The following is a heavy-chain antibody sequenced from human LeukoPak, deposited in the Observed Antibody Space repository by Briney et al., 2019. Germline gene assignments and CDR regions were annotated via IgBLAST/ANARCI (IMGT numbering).Heavy chain of an antibody. J-gene: IGHJ6*02. D-gene: IGHD2-2*01. Sequence: GGSLRLSCAASGFTVSSNYMSWVRQAPGKGLEWVSVIYSGGSTYYADSVKGRFTISRDNSKNTLYLQMNSLRAEDTAVYYCARDCSSTSCQPYYYGMDVWGQGTTVTVSS. CDR1: GFTVSSNY. V-gene: IGHV3-53*01. CDR3: ARDCSSTSCQPYYYGMDV. CDR2: IYSGGST.